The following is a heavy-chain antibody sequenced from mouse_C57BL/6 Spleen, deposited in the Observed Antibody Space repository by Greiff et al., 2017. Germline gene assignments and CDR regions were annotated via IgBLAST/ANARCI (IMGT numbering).Heavy chain of an antibody. CDR2: INPSNGGT. Sequence: QVQLKQPGPELVKPGASVKLSCKASGYTFTSYWMHWVKQRPGQGLEWIGNINPSNGGTNYNEKFKSKATLTVDKSSSTAYMQLSSLTSEDSAVYYCARSKGSSYVDFHYYAMDYWGQGTSVTVSS. J-gene: IGHJ4*01. D-gene: IGHD1-1*01. V-gene: IGHV1-53*01. CDR3: ARSKGSSYVDFHYYAMDY. CDR1: GYTFTSYW.